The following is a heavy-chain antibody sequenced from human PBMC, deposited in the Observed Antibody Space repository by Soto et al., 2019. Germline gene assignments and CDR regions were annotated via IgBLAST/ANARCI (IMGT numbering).Heavy chain of an antibody. CDR1: SWSFSGYF. CDR3: ARGDLRFQDY. CDR2: INHSGTT. Sequence: SETLSLTCSVYSWSFSGYFWSWIRQPPGKGLEWIGEINHSGTTNYNPSLKTRVAISVAPSKNQFSLKLSSLTAADTADYYCARGDLRFQDYWGQGTLVTVSS. V-gene: IGHV4-34*01. D-gene: IGHD3-10*01. J-gene: IGHJ4*02.